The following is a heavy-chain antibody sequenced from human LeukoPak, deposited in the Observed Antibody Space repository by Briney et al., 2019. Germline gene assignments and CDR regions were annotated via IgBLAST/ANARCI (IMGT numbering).Heavy chain of an antibody. D-gene: IGHD2-15*01. CDR1: GFTFSSYS. Sequence: GGSLRLSCAASGFTFSSYSMNWVRQAPGKGLEWVSSISSSSSYIYYADSVKGRFTISRDNAKNSLYLQMNSLRAEDTAVYYCARDLGYCSGGSCYSNRAGYGGQGTLVTVSS. CDR2: ISSSSSYI. J-gene: IGHJ4*02. V-gene: IGHV3-21*01. CDR3: ARDLGYCSGGSCYSNRAGY.